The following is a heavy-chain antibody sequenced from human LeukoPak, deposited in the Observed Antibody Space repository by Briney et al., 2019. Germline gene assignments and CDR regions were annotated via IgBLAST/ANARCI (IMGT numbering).Heavy chain of an antibody. CDR2: INWNGGST. CDR3: AREMGGYPFDY. J-gene: IGHJ4*02. Sequence: GRSLRLSCAASGFTFDDYGMSWVRQAPGKGLEWVSGINWNGGSTGYADSVKGRFTISRDNAKNSLYLQMNSLRAEDTAVYYCAREMGGYPFDYWGQGTLVTVSS. V-gene: IGHV3-20*04. D-gene: IGHD5-12*01. CDR1: GFTFDDYG.